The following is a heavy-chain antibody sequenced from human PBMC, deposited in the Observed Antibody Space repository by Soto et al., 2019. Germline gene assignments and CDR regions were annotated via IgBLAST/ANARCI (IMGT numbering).Heavy chain of an antibody. J-gene: IGHJ4*02. CDR3: ARCSRGYPVSISYFDS. CDR1: GGTFSSYA. V-gene: IGHV1-69*01. Sequence: QVQLVQSGAEVKKPGSSVKVSCKASGGTFSSYAISWVRQAPGQGLAWMGGIIPIFGTANSAQKFQGRGTIPADQFTSTADMELRSLRSEDRAVYSWARCSRGYPVSISYFDSRGQGNLGTVSS. CDR2: IIPIFGTA. D-gene: IGHD2-21*01.